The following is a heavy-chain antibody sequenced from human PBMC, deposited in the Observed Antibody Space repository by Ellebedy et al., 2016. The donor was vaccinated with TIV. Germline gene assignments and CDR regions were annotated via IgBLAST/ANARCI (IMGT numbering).Heavy chain of an antibody. V-gene: IGHV1-18*04. D-gene: IGHD5-18*01. CDR3: ARYEGHTAMLN. J-gene: IGHJ4*02. CDR1: GYTFTSYG. CDR2: ISAYNGDT. Sequence: ASVKVSCKASGYTFTSYGISWVRQAPGQGLEWMGWISAYNGDTKYAQNLQGRVTMTTDSSTTTAYMELRSLRSDDTAVYYCARYEGHTAMLNWGQGTLVTVSS.